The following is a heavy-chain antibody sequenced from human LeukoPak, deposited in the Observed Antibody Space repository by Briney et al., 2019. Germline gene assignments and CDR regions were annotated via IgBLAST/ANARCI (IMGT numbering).Heavy chain of an antibody. V-gene: IGHV3-23*01. CDR1: GFTFSSYA. CDR3: AKDRRGEPAYDC. J-gene: IGHJ4*02. Sequence: GGSLRLSCAASGFTFSSYAMSWVRQAPGKGLEWVSAISGSGGSTYCADSVKGRFTISRDNSKSTLYLQMNSLRAEDTAVYYCAKDRRGEPAYDCWGQGTLVTVSS. D-gene: IGHD2-2*01. CDR2: ISGSGGST.